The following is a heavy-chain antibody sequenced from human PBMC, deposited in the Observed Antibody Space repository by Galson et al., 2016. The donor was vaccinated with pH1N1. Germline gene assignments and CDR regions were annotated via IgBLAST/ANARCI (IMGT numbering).Heavy chain of an antibody. D-gene: IGHD5-12*01. CDR3: ASDSEDSGHEGFH. V-gene: IGHV3-30*04. J-gene: IGHJ4*02. CDR1: GFTFTSYA. CDR2: ILYDGTNE. Sequence: SLRLSCAASGFTFTSYAMHWVRQAPGKGLEWMAVILYDGTNEYYADTVKGRFTISRDKTRSTVYLQMNGLRTDDTAVYYCASDSEDSGHEGFHWAQGTLVIVSS.